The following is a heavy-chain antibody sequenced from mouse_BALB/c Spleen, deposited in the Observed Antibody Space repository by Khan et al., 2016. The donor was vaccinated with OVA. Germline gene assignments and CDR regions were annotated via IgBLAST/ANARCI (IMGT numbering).Heavy chain of an antibody. CDR3: SRPPYFSYVMVY. Sequence: QIQLVQSGPELKKPGETVKISCKASGYTFTNYGMNWVKQAPGKGLKWMGWINTYTGESTYADDFKGRFAFSLETSASTAVLQINNLKNEDTATYFCSRPPYFSYVMVYWGQGTSVTVSS. V-gene: IGHV9-3-1*01. CDR2: INTYTGES. D-gene: IGHD2-10*01. J-gene: IGHJ4*01. CDR1: GYTFTNYG.